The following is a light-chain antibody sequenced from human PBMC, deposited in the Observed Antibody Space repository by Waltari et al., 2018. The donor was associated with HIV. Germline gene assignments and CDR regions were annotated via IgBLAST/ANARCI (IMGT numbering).Light chain of an antibody. V-gene: IGLV1-40*01. CDR3: QSYDSSLSGSKI. J-gene: IGLJ2*01. Sequence: QSVLTQPPSVSGAPGQRVTISCTGTRSNIGAGSDVQWYQQLPGTAPKLLIYGNTNRPSGVPDRFSGSKSGTSASLDITGLQAEDEADYYCQSYDSSLSGSKIFGGGTKLTVL. CDR1: RSNIGAGSD. CDR2: GNT.